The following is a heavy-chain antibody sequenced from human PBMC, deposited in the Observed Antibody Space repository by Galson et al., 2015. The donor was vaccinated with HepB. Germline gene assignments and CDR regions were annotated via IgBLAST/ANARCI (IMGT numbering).Heavy chain of an antibody. CDR2: ISSSGSTI. Sequence: SLRLSCAASGFTFSSYEMNWVRQAPGKGLEWVSYISSSGSTIYYADSVKGRFTISRDNAKNSLYLQMNSLRAEGTAVNYCARGMSWGYYDSSGYYPDAFDIWGQGTMVTVSS. CDR1: GFTFSSYE. D-gene: IGHD3-22*01. J-gene: IGHJ3*02. V-gene: IGHV3-48*03. CDR3: ARGMSWGYYDSSGYYPDAFDI.